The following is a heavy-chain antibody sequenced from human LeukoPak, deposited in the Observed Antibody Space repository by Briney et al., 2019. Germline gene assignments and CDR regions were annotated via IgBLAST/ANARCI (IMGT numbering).Heavy chain of an antibody. D-gene: IGHD5-18*01. CDR3: ARARGYSYGYPDY. CDR1: GGSISSSSYY. V-gene: IGHV4-39*07. CDR2: IYYSGST. Sequence: SETLSLTCTVSGGSISSSSYYWGWIRQPPGKGLEWIGTIYYSGSTYYNPSLKSRVTISVDTFKNQFSLNLSSVTAADTAVYYCARARGYSYGYPDYWGQGTLVTVSS. J-gene: IGHJ4*02.